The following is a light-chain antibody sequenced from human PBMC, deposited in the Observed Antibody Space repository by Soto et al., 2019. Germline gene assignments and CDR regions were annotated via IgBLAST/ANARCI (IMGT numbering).Light chain of an antibody. CDR2: DVS. Sequence: QSALTQPHSVSGSPGQSVTISCTGTSSDVGGYNYVSWYQQHPGKAPKLMIYDVSKRPSGVPDRFSGSKSGNTASLTISGLLAEDEADYYCCSYAGNYTHVFGTGTKVTVL. V-gene: IGLV2-11*01. J-gene: IGLJ1*01. CDR3: CSYAGNYTHV. CDR1: SSDVGGYNY.